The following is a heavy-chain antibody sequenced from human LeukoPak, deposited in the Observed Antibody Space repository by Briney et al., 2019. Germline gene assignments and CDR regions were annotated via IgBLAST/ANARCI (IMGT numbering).Heavy chain of an antibody. Sequence: GGSLRLSCAASGFTFSSYAMSWVRQAPGKGLEWVSAISGSDDSTYYADSVKGRFTISRDNSKNTLYLQMNSLRAEDTAVYYCAKDTYYDSSGYYGVQHWGQGTLVTVSS. V-gene: IGHV3-23*01. CDR3: AKDTYYDSSGYYGVQH. CDR1: GFTFSSYA. J-gene: IGHJ1*01. D-gene: IGHD3-22*01. CDR2: ISGSDDST.